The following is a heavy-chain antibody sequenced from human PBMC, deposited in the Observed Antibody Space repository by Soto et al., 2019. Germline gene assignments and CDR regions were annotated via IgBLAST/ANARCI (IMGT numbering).Heavy chain of an antibody. V-gene: IGHV1-69*13. J-gene: IGHJ3*02. CDR2: IIPIFGTA. D-gene: IGHD5-12*01. CDR3: ARPHPDKYSGYYYFAFDI. Sequence: GASVKVSCKASGGTFSSYAISWVRQAPGQGLEWMGGIIPIFGTANYAQKFQGRVTITADESTSTDYMELSSLRSEDTAVYYCARPHPDKYSGYYYFAFDIWGQGTMVTVSS. CDR1: GGTFSSYA.